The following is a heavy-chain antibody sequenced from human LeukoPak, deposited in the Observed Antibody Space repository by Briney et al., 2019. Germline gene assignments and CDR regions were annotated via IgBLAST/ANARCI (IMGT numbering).Heavy chain of an antibody. J-gene: IGHJ3*02. CDR2: INPNSGGT. CDR1: GYTFTGYY. CDR3: ARTYYYDSSGYPRDAFDI. V-gene: IGHV1-2*02. Sequence: ASVKVSCKASGYTFTGYYMHWVRPAPGQGLEWLGWINPNSGGTNYAQKFQGRVTMTRDTSLSTPYMELSRLRSDDTAVYYCARTYYYDSSGYPRDAFDIWGQGTMVTVSS. D-gene: IGHD3-22*01.